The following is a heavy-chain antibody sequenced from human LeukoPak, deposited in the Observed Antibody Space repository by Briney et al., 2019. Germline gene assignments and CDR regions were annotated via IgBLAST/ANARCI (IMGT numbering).Heavy chain of an antibody. Sequence: GGSLRLSCAASGFTLDDYTMHWVRQAPGKGLEWVSLISWDGGSTYYADSVKGRFTISRDNSKTSLYLQMNSLRTEDTALYYCAKDSGGSGSYYDYMDVWGKGTTVTISS. CDR3: AKDSGGSGSYYDYMDV. D-gene: IGHD3-10*01. J-gene: IGHJ6*03. V-gene: IGHV3-43*01. CDR1: GFTLDDYT. CDR2: ISWDGGST.